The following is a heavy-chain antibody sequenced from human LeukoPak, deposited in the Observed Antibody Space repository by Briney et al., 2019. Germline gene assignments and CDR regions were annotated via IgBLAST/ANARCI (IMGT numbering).Heavy chain of an antibody. CDR1: GDSITSFY. Sequence: SETLSLTCAVSGDSITSFYWNWVRQSPEKGLVWIGYIHHTGKNYYNPSLKSRITMSVDTSRSQFFLKLSSVTATDTAVYYCARGQPTFNHYDSNAYYSFYFDYWGLGTLVTVSS. D-gene: IGHD3-22*01. V-gene: IGHV4-59*01. CDR3: ARGQPTFNHYDSNAYYSFYFDY. J-gene: IGHJ4*02. CDR2: IHHTGKN.